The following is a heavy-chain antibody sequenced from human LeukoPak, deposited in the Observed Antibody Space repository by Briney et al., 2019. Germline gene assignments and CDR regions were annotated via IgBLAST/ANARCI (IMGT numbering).Heavy chain of an antibody. V-gene: IGHV4-59*08. J-gene: IGHJ4*02. D-gene: IGHD5-12*01. Sequence: SETLSLTCTVSGGSISSYYWSWIRQPPGKGLEWIGYIYYSGSTNYNPSLKSRVTISVDTSRNQFSLKLSSVTAADTAVYYCARADIVATIFDYWGQGTLVTVSS. CDR3: ARADIVATIFDY. CDR1: GGSISSYY. CDR2: IYYSGST.